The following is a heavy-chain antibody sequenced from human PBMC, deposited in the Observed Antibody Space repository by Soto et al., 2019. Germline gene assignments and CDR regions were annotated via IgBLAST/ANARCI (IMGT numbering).Heavy chain of an antibody. CDR1: GFTFSSYS. V-gene: IGHV3-48*02. J-gene: IGHJ6*02. CDR2: ISSSSTI. Sequence: GGSLRLSCAASGFTFSSYSMNWVRQAPGKGLEWVSYISSSSTIYYADSVKGRFTISRDNAKNSLYLQMNSLRDEDTAVYYCAREGITGTTSYYYYYGMDVWGQGTTVTVSS. D-gene: IGHD1-7*01. CDR3: AREGITGTTSYYYYYGMDV.